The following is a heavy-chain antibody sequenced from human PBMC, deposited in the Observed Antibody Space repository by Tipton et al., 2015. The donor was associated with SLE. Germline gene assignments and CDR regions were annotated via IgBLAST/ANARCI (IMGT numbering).Heavy chain of an antibody. D-gene: IGHD6-19*01. CDR1: GYSFSGHN. CDR2: VNPKSGDT. Sequence: QLVQSGAEVKKTGVSVTVSCKTTGYSFSGHNMHWVRQVPGQGPEWMGWVNPKSGDTHYAQKFRGRVTMTRDTSTNTVYMDLTSLTYDDTAMYYCARVRVAVTGLDYWGQGTLVTVSS. V-gene: IGHV1-2*02. J-gene: IGHJ4*02. CDR3: ARVRVAVTGLDY.